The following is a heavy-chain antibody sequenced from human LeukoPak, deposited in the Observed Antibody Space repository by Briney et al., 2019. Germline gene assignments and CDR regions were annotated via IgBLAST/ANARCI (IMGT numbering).Heavy chain of an antibody. CDR1: GFTLSIYG. CDR2: IRYDGSNK. J-gene: IGHJ3*02. CDR3: AKDPYCSSTSCYTGSFAFDI. Sequence: GGSLRLSCAASGFTLSIYGMHWVRQAPGKGLEWVAFIRYDGSNKYYADSVKGRFTISRDNSKNTLYLQMNSLRAEDTAVYYCAKDPYCSSTSCYTGSFAFDIWGQGTMVTVSS. V-gene: IGHV3-30*02. D-gene: IGHD2-2*02.